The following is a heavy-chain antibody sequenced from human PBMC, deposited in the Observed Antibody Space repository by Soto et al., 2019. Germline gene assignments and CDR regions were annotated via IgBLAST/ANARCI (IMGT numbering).Heavy chain of an antibody. Sequence: PSQTLSLTCAISVDSVSSNTAAWNWIRSSPSRGLEWLGRTYYRPNWRHGYAVTVKSRITVNPDTSKTHFSPQLNSVTPDDPAVYYCARGVAGSGFDLWGQGTQVTVSS. CDR3: ARGVAGSGFDL. D-gene: IGHD6-19*01. CDR1: VDSVSSNTAA. J-gene: IGHJ4*02. V-gene: IGHV6-1*01. CDR2: TYYRPNWRH.